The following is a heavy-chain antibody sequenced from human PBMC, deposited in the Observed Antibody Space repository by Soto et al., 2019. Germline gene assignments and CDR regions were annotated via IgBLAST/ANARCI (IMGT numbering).Heavy chain of an antibody. Sequence: GGSLRLSCAASGFTFSSYWMSWVRQAPGKGLEWVANIKQDGSEKYYVDSVKGRFTISRDNAKNSLYLQMNSLRAEDTAVYYCARDRKVTSFGVVIRPGYDGMDVWGRGTTVTVSS. V-gene: IGHV3-7*05. J-gene: IGHJ6*02. CDR3: ARDRKVTSFGVVIRPGYDGMDV. D-gene: IGHD3-3*01. CDR1: GFTFSSYW. CDR2: IKQDGSEK.